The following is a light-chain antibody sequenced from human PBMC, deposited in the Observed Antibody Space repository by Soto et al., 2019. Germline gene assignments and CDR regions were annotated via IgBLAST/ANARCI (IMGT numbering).Light chain of an antibody. CDR1: QNIRTY. CDR3: QQGHSTPYT. J-gene: IGKJ2*01. V-gene: IGKV1-39*01. CDR2: SAS. Sequence: DIQMTQSPYSLPASVGDSVTITCRASQNIRTYLNWYQQKPGRAPKLLIHSASALPSGVPSRFSGSGSGTEFTLTMSGLQPEDFATYYCQQGHSTPYTFGQGTKVDIK.